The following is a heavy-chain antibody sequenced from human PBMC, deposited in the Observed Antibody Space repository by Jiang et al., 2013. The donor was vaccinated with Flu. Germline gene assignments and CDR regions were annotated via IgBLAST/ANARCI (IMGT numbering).Heavy chain of an antibody. J-gene: IGHJ4*02. CDR1: GFTFSNYW. Sequence: QLLESGGGLVQPGGSLRLSCTASGFTFSNYWMNWVRQAPGKGLEWVASIRHDGSGKYDLDSVKGRFTISRDNSRNSLYLHMNSLGDEDTAVYYCARDPCNGGGCYGSSDFWGQGTLVTVSS. CDR2: IRHDGSGK. CDR3: ARDPCNGGGCYGSSDF. D-gene: IGHD2-15*01. V-gene: IGHV3-7*03.